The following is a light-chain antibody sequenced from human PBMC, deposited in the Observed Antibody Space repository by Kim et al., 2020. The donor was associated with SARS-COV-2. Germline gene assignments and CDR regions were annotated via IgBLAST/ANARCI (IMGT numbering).Light chain of an antibody. Sequence: TLMTQSPDTLSVSPGERATLSCRASQSVYSNLAWYQQKPGQAPRLLIYASSTRAAGVPARFSGSGSGTEFTLTISGLQSEDFAVYYCQQCNTWPRTFGQGTKVDIK. CDR3: QQCNTWPRT. V-gene: IGKV3-15*01. CDR1: QSVYSN. CDR2: ASS. J-gene: IGKJ1*01.